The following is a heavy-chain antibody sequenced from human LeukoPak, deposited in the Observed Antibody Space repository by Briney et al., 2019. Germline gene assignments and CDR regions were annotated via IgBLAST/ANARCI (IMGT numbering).Heavy chain of an antibody. J-gene: IGHJ4*02. CDR1: GGSISSSSYY. CDR2: IYYSGST. D-gene: IGHD3-22*01. CDR3: ARDWGSSGYPDY. Sequence: SETLSLTCTVSGGSISSSSYYWGWIRQPPGKGLEWIGRIYYSGSTYYNPSLKSRVTISVDTSKNQFSLKLSSVTAADTAVYYCARDWGSSGYPDYWGQGTLVTVSS. V-gene: IGHV4-39*02.